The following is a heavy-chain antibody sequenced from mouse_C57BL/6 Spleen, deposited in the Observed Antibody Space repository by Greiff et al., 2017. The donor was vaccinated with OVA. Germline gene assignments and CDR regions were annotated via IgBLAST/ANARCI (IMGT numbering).Heavy chain of an antibody. CDR2: IYPGDGDT. D-gene: IGHD3-3*01. CDR1: GYAFSSSW. CDR3: ARGWVFDY. Sequence: VKPQESGPELVKPGASVKISCKASGYAFSSSWMNWVKQRPGKGLEWIGRIYPGDGDTNYNGKFKGKATLTADKSSSTAYMQLSSLTSEDSAVYFCARGWVFDYWGQGTTLTVSS. J-gene: IGHJ2*01. V-gene: IGHV1-82*01.